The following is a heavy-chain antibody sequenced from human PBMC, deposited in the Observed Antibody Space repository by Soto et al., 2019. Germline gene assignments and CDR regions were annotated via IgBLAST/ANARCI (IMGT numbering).Heavy chain of an antibody. D-gene: IGHD6-19*01. CDR2: INHIGRT. J-gene: IGHJ5*02. CDR1: GGSLSEYY. CDR3: ACQWLINWFDP. Sequence: SQTLSLTCAVHGGSLSEYYWSWIRQSPGKGLEWVGEINHIGRTNYNPSLKGRVTMSVDTSKNQFSLKLTSVTAADTAVYYCACQWLINWFDPWGQGTPVTVS. V-gene: IGHV4-34*01.